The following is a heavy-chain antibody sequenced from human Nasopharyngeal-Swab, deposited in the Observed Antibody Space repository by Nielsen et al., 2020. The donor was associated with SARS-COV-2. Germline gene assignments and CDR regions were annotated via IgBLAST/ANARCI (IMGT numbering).Heavy chain of an antibody. CDR2: IYYSGST. Sequence: GSLRLSCTVSGGSISSSSYYWGWIRQPPGKGLEWIGSIYYSGSTYYNPSLKSRVTISVDTSKNQFSLKLSSVTAADTAVYYCARREYYYDSSGYYPFDYWCQGTLVTVSS. J-gene: IGHJ4*02. D-gene: IGHD3-22*01. CDR3: ARREYYYDSSGYYPFDY. CDR1: GGSISSSSYY. V-gene: IGHV4-39*01.